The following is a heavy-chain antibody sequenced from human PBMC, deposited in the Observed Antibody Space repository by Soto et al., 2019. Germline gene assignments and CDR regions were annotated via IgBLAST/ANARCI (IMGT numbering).Heavy chain of an antibody. CDR1: GFTFSSYS. V-gene: IGHV3-21*01. J-gene: IGHJ6*02. Sequence: GGSLRLSCAASGFTFSSYSMNWVRQAPGKGLEWVSSISSSSSYIYYADSVKGRFTISRDNAKNSLYLQMNSLRAEDTAVYYCARDSRTYGMDVWGQGTTVTVSS. CDR2: ISSSSSYI. CDR3: ARDSRTYGMDV.